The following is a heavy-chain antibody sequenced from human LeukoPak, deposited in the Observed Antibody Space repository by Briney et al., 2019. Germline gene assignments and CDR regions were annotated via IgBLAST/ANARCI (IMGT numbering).Heavy chain of an antibody. V-gene: IGHV1-18*01. D-gene: IGHD3-9*01. CDR2: ISAYNGNT. J-gene: IGHJ4*02. CDR1: GYTFTSYG. CDR3: ARWNLRYFDWLLFADH. Sequence: ASVKVSCKASGYTFTSYGISWVRQAPGQGLEWMGWISAYNGNTNYAQKLQGRVTTTTDTSASTAYMELRSLRSDDTAVYYCARWNLRYFDWLLFADHWGQGTLVTVSS.